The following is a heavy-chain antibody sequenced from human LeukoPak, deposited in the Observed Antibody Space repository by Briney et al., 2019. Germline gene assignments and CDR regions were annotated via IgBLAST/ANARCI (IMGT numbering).Heavy chain of an antibody. CDR1: GGSFSGYY. J-gene: IGHJ4*02. Sequence: PSETLSLTCAVYGGSFSGYYWSWIRQPPGKGLEWIGEINHSGSTNYDPSLKSRVTISVDTSKNQFSLKLSSVTAADTAVYYCARGGYGGIDYWGQGVLVTVSS. D-gene: IGHD4-23*01. V-gene: IGHV4-34*01. CDR3: ARGGYGGIDY. CDR2: INHSGST.